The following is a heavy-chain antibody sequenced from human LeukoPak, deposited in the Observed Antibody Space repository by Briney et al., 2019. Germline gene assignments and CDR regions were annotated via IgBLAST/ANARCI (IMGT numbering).Heavy chain of an antibody. D-gene: IGHD6-19*01. V-gene: IGHV3-9*01. Sequence: GRSLRLSCAASGFTFDDYAMHWVRHAPGKGLEWVSGISWNSGSIGYADSVKGRFTISRDNAKNSLYLQMNSLRAEDTAVYYCVRGWYDYWGQGTLVTVSS. CDR1: GFTFDDYA. CDR3: VRGWYDY. CDR2: ISWNSGSI. J-gene: IGHJ4*02.